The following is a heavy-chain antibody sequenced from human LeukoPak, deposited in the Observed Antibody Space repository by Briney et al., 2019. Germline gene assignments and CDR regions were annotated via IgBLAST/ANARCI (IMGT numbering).Heavy chain of an antibody. V-gene: IGHV4-30-4*08. CDR1: GGSISSGDYY. J-gene: IGHJ6*03. Sequence: SETLSLTCTVSGGSISSGDYYWSWIRQPPGKGLEWIGYIYYSGSTYYNPSLKSRVTISVDTSKNQFSLKLSSVTAADTAVYYCARVLIRSHCSSTSCNNRPGDYYYYMDVWGKGTTVTVSS. CDR2: IYYSGST. CDR3: ARVLIRSHCSSTSCNNRPGDYYYYMDV. D-gene: IGHD2-2*01.